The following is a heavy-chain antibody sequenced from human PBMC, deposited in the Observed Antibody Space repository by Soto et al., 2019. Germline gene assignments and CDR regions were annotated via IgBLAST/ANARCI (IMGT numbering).Heavy chain of an antibody. D-gene: IGHD2-15*01. V-gene: IGHV3-23*01. CDR1: GFTFSSYA. Sequence: GGSLRLSCAASGFTFSSYAMSWVRQAPGKGLEWVSAISGSGGGTYYGDSGKGGFTISRENSKNTLYLTTNSLRAEDTAVYYSAKVLTPGDYLWLVAATSDAFDIWGQGTMVTVSS. CDR3: AKVLTPGDYLWLVAATSDAFDI. J-gene: IGHJ3*02. CDR2: ISGSGGGT.